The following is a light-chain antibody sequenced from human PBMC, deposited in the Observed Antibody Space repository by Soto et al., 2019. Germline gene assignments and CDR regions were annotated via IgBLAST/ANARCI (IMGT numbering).Light chain of an antibody. CDR1: QYIHTY. Sequence: DIQLTQSPSSLSASVGDRFTITCRASQYIHTYLNWYQQKPGNAPKLLIHAASTLESGVPSRFSGSGYGTEFTLTISSLQPEDSATYSCQQYESYSTFGRGTKVDIK. CDR3: QQYESYST. CDR2: AAS. J-gene: IGKJ1*01. V-gene: IGKV1-39*01.